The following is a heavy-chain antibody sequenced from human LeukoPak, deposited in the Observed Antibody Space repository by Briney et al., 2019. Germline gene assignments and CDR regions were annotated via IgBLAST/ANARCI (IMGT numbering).Heavy chain of an antibody. V-gene: IGHV3-21*01. CDR1: GFTFSSYS. Sequence: GGSLRLSCAASGFTFSSYSMNCVRQAPGKGLEWVSSISSSSSYIYYADSVKGRFTISRDNAKNSLYLQMNSLRAEDTAVYYCARDAIVGAHGDYWGQGTLVTVSS. CDR2: ISSSSSYI. J-gene: IGHJ4*02. D-gene: IGHD1-26*01. CDR3: ARDAIVGAHGDY.